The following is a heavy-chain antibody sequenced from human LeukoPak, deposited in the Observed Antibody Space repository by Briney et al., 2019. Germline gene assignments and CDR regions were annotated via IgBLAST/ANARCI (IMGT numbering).Heavy chain of an antibody. D-gene: IGHD6-13*01. CDR3: ARSGRRIAATGYMDV. CDR2: INRSGDT. CDR1: GGSFSGFY. J-gene: IGHJ6*03. Sequence: SETLSLTCAVSGGSFSGFYWPWIRQSPGKGLEWIGEINRSGDTNYNPSLKSRVTLSVDTFKNQISLHLASATDADTAVYYCARSGRRIAATGYMDVWGKGTTVTVS. V-gene: IGHV4-34*01.